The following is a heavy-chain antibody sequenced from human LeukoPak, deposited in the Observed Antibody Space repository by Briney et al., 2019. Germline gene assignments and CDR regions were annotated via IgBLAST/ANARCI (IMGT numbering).Heavy chain of an antibody. D-gene: IGHD6-13*01. CDR2: IIPIFGTA. Sequence: SVEVSCKASGGTFSSYAISWVRQAPGQGLEWMGGIIPIFGTANYAQKFQGRVTITTDESTSTAYMELSSLRSEDTAVYYCARDQPPYPSSSWYGWFDPWGQGTLVTVSS. V-gene: IGHV1-69*05. CDR1: GGTFSSYA. CDR3: ARDQPPYPSSSWYGWFDP. J-gene: IGHJ5*02.